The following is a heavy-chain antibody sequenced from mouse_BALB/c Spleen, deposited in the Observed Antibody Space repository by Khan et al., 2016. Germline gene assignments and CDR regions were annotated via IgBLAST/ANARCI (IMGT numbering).Heavy chain of an antibody. V-gene: IGHV3-6*02. CDR3: VREGWFNEDYVMDY. Sequence: EVQLQESGPGLVKPSQSLSLTCSVTGYSITSGYYWNWIRQFPGNKLEWMGYISYDGNNNYNPSLKNRISITRDTSKNQFFLKLNSVTTEDTATYFCVREGWFNEDYVMDYWGQGTSVTVSS. CDR1: GYSITSGYY. D-gene: IGHD1-1*02. J-gene: IGHJ4*01. CDR2: ISYDGNN.